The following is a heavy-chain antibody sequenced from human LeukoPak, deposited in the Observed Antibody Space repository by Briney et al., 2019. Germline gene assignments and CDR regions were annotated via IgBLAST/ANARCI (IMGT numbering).Heavy chain of an antibody. CDR1: GGSISSSPYY. D-gene: IGHD3-10*01. Sequence: PSETLSLTCTVSGGSISSSPYYWGWIRQPPGKGLEWIASVHYSGSTYYNPSLKSRLTISVDTSKNQFSLELSSVTAADTALYFCARQLYVSGSYYAPMDVWGKGTTVTISS. V-gene: IGHV4-39*01. CDR2: VHYSGST. J-gene: IGHJ6*03. CDR3: ARQLYVSGSYYAPMDV.